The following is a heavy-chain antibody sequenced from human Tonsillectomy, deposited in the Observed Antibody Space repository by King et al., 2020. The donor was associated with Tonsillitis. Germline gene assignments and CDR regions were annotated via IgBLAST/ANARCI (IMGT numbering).Heavy chain of an antibody. CDR2: ISYDGSNK. Sequence: VQLVESGGGVVQPGRSLRLSCAASGFTFSSYVMHWVRQAPGKGLEWVAVISYDGSNKYYADSVKGRFTISRDNSKNTLYLQMNSLRAEDTAVYYCARYSSSWSVDYWGQGTLVTVSS. J-gene: IGHJ4*02. V-gene: IGHV3-30*03. CDR3: ARYSSSWSVDY. D-gene: IGHD6-13*01. CDR1: GFTFSSYV.